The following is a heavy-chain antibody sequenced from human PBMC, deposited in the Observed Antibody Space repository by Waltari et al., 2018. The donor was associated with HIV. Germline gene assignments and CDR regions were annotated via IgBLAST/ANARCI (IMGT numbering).Heavy chain of an antibody. CDR1: GYTFTGYY. CDR2: INPNSGGT. V-gene: IGHV1-2*02. J-gene: IGHJ4*02. CDR3: ARTFLYCSGGTCYFDY. Sequence: QVQLVQSGAEVKKPGASVKVSCKASGYTFTGYYMHWVRQAPGQGLEWMGWINPNSGGTNYAQKLQGRVTMTRDTSISTAYRELSRLRSDDTAVYYCARTFLYCSGGTCYFDYWGQGTLVTVSS. D-gene: IGHD2-15*01.